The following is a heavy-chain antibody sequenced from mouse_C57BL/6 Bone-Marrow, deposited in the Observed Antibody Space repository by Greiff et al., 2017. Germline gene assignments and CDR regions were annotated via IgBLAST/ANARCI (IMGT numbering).Heavy chain of an antibody. J-gene: IGHJ3*01. CDR1: GFTFSDYY. CDR3: ARRDDGYYVFAY. V-gene: IGHV5-12*01. CDR2: ISNGGGST. D-gene: IGHD2-3*01. Sequence: EVKLVESGGGLVQPGGSLKLSCAASGFTFSDYYMYWVRQTPEKRLEWVAYISNGGGSTYYPDTVKGRFTISRDNAKNTLYLQMSRLKSEDTAMYYCARRDDGYYVFAYWGQGTLVTVSA.